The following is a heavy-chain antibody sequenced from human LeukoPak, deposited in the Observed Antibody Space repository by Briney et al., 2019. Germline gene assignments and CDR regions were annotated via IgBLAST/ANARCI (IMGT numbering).Heavy chain of an antibody. CDR1: GLTFDDYA. V-gene: IGHV3-9*01. Sequence: GGSLRLSCAASGLTFDDYAMHWVRQAPGKGLEWVSGISWNSGSIGYADSVKGRFTISRDNAKNSLYLQMNSLRVEDTALYYCAKDRNYYGSGATPGWFDPWGQGTLVTVSS. CDR2: ISWNSGSI. J-gene: IGHJ5*02. CDR3: AKDRNYYGSGATPGWFDP. D-gene: IGHD3-10*01.